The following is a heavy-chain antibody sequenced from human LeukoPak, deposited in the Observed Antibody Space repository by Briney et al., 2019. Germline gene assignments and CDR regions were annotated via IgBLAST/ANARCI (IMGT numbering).Heavy chain of an antibody. CDR2: IYYSGST. J-gene: IGHJ3*02. CDR1: GVSFSGYY. Sequence: SETLSLTCAVYGVSFSGYYWGWIRQPPGKGLEWIGSIYYSGSTYYNPSLKSRVTISVDTSKNQFSLKLSSVTAADTAVYYCARRGFVVVPAATYDAFDIWGQGTMVTVSS. D-gene: IGHD2-2*01. CDR3: ARRGFVVVPAATYDAFDI. V-gene: IGHV4-39*01.